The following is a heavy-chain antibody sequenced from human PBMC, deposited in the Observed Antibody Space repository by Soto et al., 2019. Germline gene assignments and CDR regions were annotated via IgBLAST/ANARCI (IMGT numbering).Heavy chain of an antibody. Sequence: EVQLVESGGGLIQPGGSLRLSCAVSGFTVSNNYMSWVRQAPGKGLEGVSVIYSGGYTAYGDSVKGRFTISRDNSRNTTSLKLKSRGAAGTAVFYGATNPGGGGYWGQGTLVTVSS. CDR3: ATNPGGGGY. V-gene: IGHV3-53*01. CDR1: GFTVSNNY. D-gene: IGHD3-10*01. J-gene: IGHJ4*02. CDR2: IYSGGYT.